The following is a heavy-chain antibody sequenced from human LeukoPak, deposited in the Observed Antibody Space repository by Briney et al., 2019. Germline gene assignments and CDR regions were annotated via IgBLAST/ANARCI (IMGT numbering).Heavy chain of an antibody. V-gene: IGHV4-61*08. D-gene: IGHD6-13*01. Sequence: SETLSLTCTVSGGSISSGGYYWSWIRQPPGKGLEWIGYVSYDGSTNYNPSLKSRVTISLDTSKNQLSLKLSPMTAADTAVYYCARSEQLIRTFDYWGQGTLVTVSS. CDR3: ARSEQLIRTFDY. J-gene: IGHJ4*02. CDR2: VSYDGST. CDR1: GGSISSGGYY.